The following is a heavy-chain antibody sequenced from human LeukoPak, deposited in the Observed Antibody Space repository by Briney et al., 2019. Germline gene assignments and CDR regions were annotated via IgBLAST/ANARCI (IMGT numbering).Heavy chain of an antibody. CDR2: INHSGST. D-gene: IGHD5-24*01. CDR3: ASGEMANDY. Sequence: PSETLSLTCAVYGGSFSGYYWSWIRQPPGKGLEWIGEINHSGSTNYNPSLKSRVTISVDTSKNQFSLKLSFVTAADTAVYYCASGEMANDYWGQGTLVTVSS. CDR1: GGSFSGYY. J-gene: IGHJ4*02. V-gene: IGHV4-34*01.